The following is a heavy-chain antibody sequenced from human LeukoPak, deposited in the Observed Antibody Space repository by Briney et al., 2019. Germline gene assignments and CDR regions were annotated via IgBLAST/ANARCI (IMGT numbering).Heavy chain of an antibody. CDR3: ARHKFAGARLRVGYFDP. CDR1: GGSISFSNSY. CDR2: IDYSGSD. V-gene: IGHV4-39*07. D-gene: IGHD2-21*01. J-gene: IGHJ5*02. Sequence: TSGTLSLTCSVSGGSISFSNSYWGWIRQPPGKGLEWIGSIDYSGSDYYSPSLKRRATLSVDTSANQFSLRLTSLTAADTAVYYCARHKFAGARLRVGYFDPWGQGTLVTVSS.